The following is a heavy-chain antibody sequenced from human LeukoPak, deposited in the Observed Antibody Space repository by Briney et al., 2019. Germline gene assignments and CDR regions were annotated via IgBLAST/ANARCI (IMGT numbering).Heavy chain of an antibody. Sequence: GGSLRLSCATSGFTFSRYAMHWVRQAPGKGLEWVALISYDANIGSNKYYADSVKGRFTISRDNSKNTLYLQMNSLRAEDTAVYYCARDYPYSSGWYADYWGQGTLVTVSS. CDR1: GFTFSRYA. V-gene: IGHV3-30*14. J-gene: IGHJ4*02. D-gene: IGHD6-19*01. CDR2: ISYDANIGSNK. CDR3: ARDYPYSSGWYADY.